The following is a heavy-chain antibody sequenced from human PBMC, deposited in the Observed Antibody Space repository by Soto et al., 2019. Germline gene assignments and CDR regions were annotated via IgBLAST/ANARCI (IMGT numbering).Heavy chain of an antibody. Sequence: PSETLSLTCAVYGGSFSGYYWSWIRQPPGKGLEWIGEINHSGSTNYNPSLKSRVTISVDTSKNQFSLKLSSVTAADTAVYYCARNDFWSGYSNWFDPWGQGTLVTVSS. CDR1: GGSFSGYY. J-gene: IGHJ5*02. CDR2: INHSGST. V-gene: IGHV4-34*01. D-gene: IGHD3-3*01. CDR3: ARNDFWSGYSNWFDP.